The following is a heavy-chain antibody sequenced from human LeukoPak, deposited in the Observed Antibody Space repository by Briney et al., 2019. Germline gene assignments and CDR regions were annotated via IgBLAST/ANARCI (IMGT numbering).Heavy chain of an antibody. D-gene: IGHD6-13*01. CDR3: ARDSSSSYSDAFDI. J-gene: IGHJ3*02. CDR1: GYSISSGYY. V-gene: IGHV4-38-2*01. CDR2: IYYSGST. Sequence: PSETLSLTCAVSGYSISSGYYWGWIRQPPGKGLEWIGSIYYSGSTYYNPSLKSRVTISVDTSKNQFSLKLSSVTAADTAVYYCARDSSSSYSDAFDIWGQGTMVTVSS.